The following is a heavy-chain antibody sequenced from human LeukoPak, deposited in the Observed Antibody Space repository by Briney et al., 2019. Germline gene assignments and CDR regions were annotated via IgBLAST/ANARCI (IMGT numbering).Heavy chain of an antibody. D-gene: IGHD5-18*01. J-gene: IGHJ4*02. CDR1: GLNFGTYA. CDR2: ISDSGDTT. V-gene: IGHV3-23*01. CDR3: ANLPSTKFPYGNNYGHLFEY. Sequence: QPGGSLRLSCAASGLNFGTYAMGWVRQAPGEGLEWVLTISDSGDTTYYAGSVKGRFTISRDNSKDTLYLQMNNLRAEDTAVDYCANLPSTKFPYGNNYGHLFEYWGQGTLATVSS.